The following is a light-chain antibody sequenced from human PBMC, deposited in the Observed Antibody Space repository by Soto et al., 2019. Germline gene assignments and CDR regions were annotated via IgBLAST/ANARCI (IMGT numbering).Light chain of an antibody. J-gene: IGKJ1*01. CDR3: QQYGSSPRT. Sequence: EIVLTQSPGTLSLSPGERATLSCRASQSVSSADLAWYQQKPGQAPRLLIYDTSSRATGVPDRFSGSGSGADFTLIISTLEPEDFAVYYCQQYGSSPRTFGQGTKVEIK. CDR2: DTS. CDR1: QSVSSAD. V-gene: IGKV3-20*01.